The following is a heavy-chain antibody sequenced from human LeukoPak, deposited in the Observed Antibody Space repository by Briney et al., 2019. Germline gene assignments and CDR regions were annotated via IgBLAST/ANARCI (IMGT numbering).Heavy chain of an antibody. V-gene: IGHV4-34*01. J-gene: IGHJ6*02. CDR1: GGSFSGYY. CDR3: ARCARYYYYYGMDV. Sequence: SETLSLTCAVYGGSFSGYYWSWIRQPPGKGLEWIGEINHSGSTNYNPSLKSRVTIPVDTSKNQFSLKLSSVTAADTAVYYCARCARYYYYYGMDVWGQGTTVTASS. CDR2: INHSGST.